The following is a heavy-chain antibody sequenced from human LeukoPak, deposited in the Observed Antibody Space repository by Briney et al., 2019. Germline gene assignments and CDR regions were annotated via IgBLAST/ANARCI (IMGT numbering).Heavy chain of an antibody. Sequence: SGGSLRLSCAASGFAFSDFWMSWVRQAPRKGLEWVANVRHDGSAKYYVPSVRGRFTISRDNAKNSLYLQMNSLTVEDTAVYYCATSHDSAGNDWGQGTLVTVSS. CDR1: GFAFSDFW. CDR2: VRHDGSAK. D-gene: IGHD2-15*01. CDR3: ATSHDSAGND. V-gene: IGHV3-7*01. J-gene: IGHJ4*02.